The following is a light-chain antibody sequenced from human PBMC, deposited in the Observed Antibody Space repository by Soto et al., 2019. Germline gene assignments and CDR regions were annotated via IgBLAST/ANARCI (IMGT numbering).Light chain of an antibody. V-gene: IGLV2-8*01. CDR2: DVS. J-gene: IGLJ1*01. Sequence: QSVLTQPPSASGSPGQSVTISCTGTSSDVGGYDYVSWYRQHPGKAPELMIYDVSNRPSGVPDRFSGSKSGNTASLTVSGLQAEDEADYYCSSYAGSKNLVFGTGTKVTVL. CDR1: SSDVGGYDY. CDR3: SSYAGSKNLV.